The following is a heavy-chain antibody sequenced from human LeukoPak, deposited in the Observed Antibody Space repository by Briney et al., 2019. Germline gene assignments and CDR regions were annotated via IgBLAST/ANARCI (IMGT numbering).Heavy chain of an antibody. Sequence: SETLSLTCAVYGGSFSSYYWSWIRQPPGKGLEWIGYIYYSGSTNYNPSLKSRVTISVDTSKNQFSLKLSSVTTADTAVYYCARVPGLSYYGMDVWGQGTTVTVSS. J-gene: IGHJ6*02. CDR1: GGSFSSYY. D-gene: IGHD2-8*02. CDR2: IYYSGST. CDR3: ARVPGLSYYGMDV. V-gene: IGHV4-59*01.